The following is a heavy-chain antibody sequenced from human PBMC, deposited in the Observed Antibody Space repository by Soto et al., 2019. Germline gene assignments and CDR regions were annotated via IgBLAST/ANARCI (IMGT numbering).Heavy chain of an antibody. J-gene: IGHJ6*02. CDR1: GFTFDDYA. Sequence: EMQLVESGGGLVQPGRSLRLSCAASGFTFDDYAMHWVRQAPGKGLEWVSGISWNSGSIGYADSVKGRFTISRDNAKNSLYLQMNSLRAEDTALYYCAKDLYSNYYYSNMDVWGQGTTVTVSS. V-gene: IGHV3-9*01. CDR2: ISWNSGSI. CDR3: AKDLYSNYYYSNMDV. D-gene: IGHD4-4*01.